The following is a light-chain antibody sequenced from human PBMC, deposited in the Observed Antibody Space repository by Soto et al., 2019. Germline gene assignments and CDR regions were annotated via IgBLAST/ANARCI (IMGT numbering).Light chain of an antibody. V-gene: IGKV3-20*01. CDR3: QQYVSSPRT. CDR1: QIVSSSY. J-gene: IGKJ1*01. Sequence: IVLTQSPGTLSLSPGDRATLSCRASQIVSSSYLAWYQQKPGQAPRLLMYGASNRATGIPDRFSGSGSGTDFTLTISGLEPEDFAVYYCQQYVSSPRTFGQGTKVEVK. CDR2: GAS.